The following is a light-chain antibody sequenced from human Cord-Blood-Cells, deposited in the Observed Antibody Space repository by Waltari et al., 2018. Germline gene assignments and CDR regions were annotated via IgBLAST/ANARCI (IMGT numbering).Light chain of an antibody. CDR2: GAS. CDR3: QQYNNWPPLT. V-gene: IGKV3-15*01. J-gene: IGKJ4*01. CDR1: QSISNN. Sequence: EIVMTQSPAPLSVSPGERATLSCRASQSISNNLAWYQQKPAQPPRLLINGASTSATAIPARFSGSGSGTEVSLTISSLQSEDFAVYYCQQYNNWPPLTFGGGTKVEIK.